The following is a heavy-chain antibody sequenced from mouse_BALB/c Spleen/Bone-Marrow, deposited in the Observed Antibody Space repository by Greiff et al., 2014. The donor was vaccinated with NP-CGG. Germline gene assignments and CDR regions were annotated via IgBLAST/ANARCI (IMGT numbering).Heavy chain of an antibody. J-gene: IGHJ4*01. Sequence: EVQLQQSGAELVKPGASVKLSCTASGFNIKDTYMHWVKQRPEQGLEWIGRIDPANGNTKFAPEFQGKATITADTSSNTAYLHLSSLTSEDTAVYYCARGIPYYPMDFWGQGTSVTVSS. CDR1: GFNIKDTY. D-gene: IGHD5-1-1*01. CDR2: IDPANGNT. CDR3: ARGIPYYPMDF. V-gene: IGHV14-3*02.